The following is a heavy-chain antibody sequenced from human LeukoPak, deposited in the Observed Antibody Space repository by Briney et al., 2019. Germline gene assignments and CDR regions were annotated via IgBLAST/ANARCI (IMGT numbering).Heavy chain of an antibody. V-gene: IGHV3-7*04. Sequence: GGSLRLSCAASGFTFSSFWMAWVRQAPGKGLEWVASIKYDESERHHVDSVEGRFSIYRDNAKNSLYLQMNSLRADDTAVYFCTRVTTNGYFEYWGQGTLVSVSS. CDR1: GFTFSSFW. CDR3: TRVTTNGYFEY. CDR2: IKYDESER. D-gene: IGHD6-13*01. J-gene: IGHJ4*02.